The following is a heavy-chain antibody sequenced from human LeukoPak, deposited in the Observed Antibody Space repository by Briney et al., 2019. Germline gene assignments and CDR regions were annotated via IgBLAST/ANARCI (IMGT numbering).Heavy chain of an antibody. V-gene: IGHV3-74*01. CDR3: AKVDRVYDILTGYNY. CDR1: GFTFSTYW. D-gene: IGHD3-9*01. CDR2: ISSDGANA. J-gene: IGHJ4*02. Sequence: GGSLRLSCAASGFTFSTYWMHWVRQVPGKGLVWVSRISSDGANANYADSVKGRFTISRDNSKNTLYLQMNSLRAEDTAVYYCAKVDRVYDILTGYNYWGQGTLVTVSS.